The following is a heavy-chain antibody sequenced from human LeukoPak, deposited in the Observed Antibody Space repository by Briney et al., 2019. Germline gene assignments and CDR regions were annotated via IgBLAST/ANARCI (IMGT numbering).Heavy chain of an antibody. V-gene: IGHV1-2*02. Sequence: ASVKVSCKASGYTFTDFYIHWVRQAPGQGLEWMGWINPNSGGTNLAQNFQGRVTMTGDTSISTAYMELNSLRSDDTAVYFCTRGRGHDYWGQGTLVTVSS. CDR2: INPNSGGT. CDR3: TRGRGHDY. J-gene: IGHJ4*02. CDR1: GYTFTDFY. D-gene: IGHD3-10*01.